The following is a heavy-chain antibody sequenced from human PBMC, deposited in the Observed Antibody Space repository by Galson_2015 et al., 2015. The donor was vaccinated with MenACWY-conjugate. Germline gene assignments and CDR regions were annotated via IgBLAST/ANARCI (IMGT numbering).Heavy chain of an antibody. D-gene: IGHD4-17*01. CDR2: IKQDASEK. CDR1: GFSFSGSW. Sequence: SLRLSCAASGFSFSGSWMSWVRQAPGKGLEWVANIKQDASEKYYVDSVKGRFAISRDNAKTSLYLQMNSLRAEDTAVYYCARGPRYGAFDIWGQGTMVTVSS. J-gene: IGHJ3*02. CDR3: ARGPRYGAFDI. V-gene: IGHV3-7*03.